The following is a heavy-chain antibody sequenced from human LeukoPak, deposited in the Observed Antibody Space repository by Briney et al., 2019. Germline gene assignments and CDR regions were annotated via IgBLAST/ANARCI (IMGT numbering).Heavy chain of an antibody. CDR3: ARDRSIVGESYFDY. V-gene: IGHV3-30*19. CDR2: ISYDGSNK. Sequence: PGGSLRLSCAVSGFTFSTYGMHWVRQAPGKGLEWVAVISYDGSNKYYADSVKGRFTISRDNSKNTLYLQMNSLRAEDTAVYYCARDRSIVGESYFDYWGQGTLVTVSS. CDR1: GFTFSTYG. D-gene: IGHD3-10*01. J-gene: IGHJ4*02.